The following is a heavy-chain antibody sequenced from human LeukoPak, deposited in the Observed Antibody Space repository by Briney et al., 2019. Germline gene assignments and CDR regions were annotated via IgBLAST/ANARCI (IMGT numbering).Heavy chain of an antibody. V-gene: IGHV7-4-1*02. CDR1: GYTFTGYY. CDR3: ARGPHITMVRGVIITNFDY. J-gene: IGHJ4*02. Sequence: ASVKVSCKASGYTFTGYYMHWVRQAPGQGLEWMGWINTNTGNPTYAQGFTGRFVFSLDTSVSTAYLQISSLKAEDTAVYYCARGPHITMVRGVIITNFDYWGQGTLVTVSS. D-gene: IGHD3-10*01. CDR2: INTNTGNP.